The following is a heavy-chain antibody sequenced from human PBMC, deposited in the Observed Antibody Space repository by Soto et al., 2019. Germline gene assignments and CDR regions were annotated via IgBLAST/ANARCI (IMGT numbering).Heavy chain of an antibody. CDR3: ARGLRYFDWLLRRYFDY. V-gene: IGHV5-51*03. Sequence: EVQLVQSGAEVKKPGESLKISCKRSGYSFTSYWIGWVRQMPGKGLEWMGIIYPGDSDTRYSPSFQGQVTISADKSISTAYLQWSSLKASDTAMYYCARGLRYFDWLLRRYFDYWGQGTLVTVSS. J-gene: IGHJ4*02. CDR2: IYPGDSDT. CDR1: GYSFTSYW. D-gene: IGHD3-9*01.